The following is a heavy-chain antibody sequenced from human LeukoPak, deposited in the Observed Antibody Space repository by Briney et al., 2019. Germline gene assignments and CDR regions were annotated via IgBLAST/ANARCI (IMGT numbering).Heavy chain of an antibody. V-gene: IGHV3-30*02. Sequence: GGSLRLSCEASGFTFSTYWMSWVRQAPGKGLEWVAFIRYDGSNKYYADSVKGRFTISRDNSKNTLYLQMNSLRAEDTAVYYCAKDPWGTVRGVSMDVWGKGTTVTISS. D-gene: IGHD3-10*01. CDR1: GFTFSTYW. CDR3: AKDPWGTVRGVSMDV. J-gene: IGHJ6*03. CDR2: IRYDGSNK.